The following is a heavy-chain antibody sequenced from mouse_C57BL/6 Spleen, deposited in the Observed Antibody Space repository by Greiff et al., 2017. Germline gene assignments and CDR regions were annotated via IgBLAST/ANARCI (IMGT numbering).Heavy chain of an antibody. CDR2: IYPSDSET. D-gene: IGHD3-2*02. CDR3: AKTKQLRRFDY. CDR1: GYTFTSYW. J-gene: IGHJ2*02. V-gene: IGHV1-61*01. Sequence: QVQLQQPGAELVRPGSSVKLSCKASGYTFTSYWMDWVKQRPGQGLEWIGNIYPSDSETHYNQKFKDKATLTVNKSSSTAYMQLSSLTSEKSAVNYCAKTKQLRRFDYWGQGTSVTVSS.